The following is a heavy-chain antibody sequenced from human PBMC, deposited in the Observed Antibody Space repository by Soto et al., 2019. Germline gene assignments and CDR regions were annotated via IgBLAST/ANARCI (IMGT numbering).Heavy chain of an antibody. D-gene: IGHD6-13*01. CDR3: ARDSSGRSSWFYDAFDI. Sequence: SETLSLTCAVSGYSISSGYYWGWIRQPPGKGLEWIGSIYHSGSTYYNPSLKSRVTISVDTSKNQFSLKLSSVTAADTAVYYCARDSSGRSSWFYDAFDIWGQGTMVTV. CDR2: IYHSGST. CDR1: GYSISSGYY. J-gene: IGHJ3*02. V-gene: IGHV4-38-2*02.